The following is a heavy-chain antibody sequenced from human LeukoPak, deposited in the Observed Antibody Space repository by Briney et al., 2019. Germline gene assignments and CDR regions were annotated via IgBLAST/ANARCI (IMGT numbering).Heavy chain of an antibody. CDR2: IRYDGSNK. J-gene: IGHJ5*02. D-gene: IGHD3-3*01. Sequence: GGSLRLSCAASGFTFSSYGMHWVRQAPGKGLEWVAFIRYDGSNKYYADSVKGRFTISRDNSKNTLYLQMNSLRAEDTAVYYCAKPYALDFWSGYQTNWFDPWGQGTLVTVSS. V-gene: IGHV3-30*02. CDR3: AKPYALDFWSGYQTNWFDP. CDR1: GFTFSSYG.